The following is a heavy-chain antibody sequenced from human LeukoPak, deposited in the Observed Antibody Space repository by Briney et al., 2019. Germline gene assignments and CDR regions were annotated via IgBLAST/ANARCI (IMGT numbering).Heavy chain of an antibody. CDR3: ATGGGSSGYFDY. J-gene: IGHJ4*02. CDR1: GYTFTNYY. CDR2: INPGGGST. D-gene: IGHD3-22*01. V-gene: IGHV1-46*01. Sequence: ASVKVSCKASGYTFTNYYMQWVRQAPGQGLDWMGMINPGGGSTSYAQKFQGRVTMTRDTSTTTVYMELSSLRSEDTAVYYCATGGGSSGYFDYWGQGALVTVSS.